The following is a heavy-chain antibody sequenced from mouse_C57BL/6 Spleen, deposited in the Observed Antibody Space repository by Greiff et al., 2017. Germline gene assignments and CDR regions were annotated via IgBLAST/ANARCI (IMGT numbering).Heavy chain of an antibody. Sequence: EVKVEESGEGLVKPGGSLKLSCAASGFTFSSYAMSWVRQTPEKRLEWVAYISSGGDYIYYADTVKGRFTISRDNARNTLYLQMSSLKSEDTAMYYCTREEEELYYAMDYWGQGTSVTVSS. CDR2: ISSGGDYI. CDR1: GFTFSSYA. J-gene: IGHJ4*01. V-gene: IGHV5-9-1*02. D-gene: IGHD4-1*01. CDR3: TREEEELYYAMDY.